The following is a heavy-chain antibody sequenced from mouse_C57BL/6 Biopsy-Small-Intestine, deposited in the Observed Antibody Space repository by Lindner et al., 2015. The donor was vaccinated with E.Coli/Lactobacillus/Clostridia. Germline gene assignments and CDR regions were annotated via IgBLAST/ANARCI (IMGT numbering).Heavy chain of an antibody. D-gene: IGHD1-1*01. J-gene: IGHJ2*01. Sequence: VQLQESGGGLVRPGGSLKLSCVVSGFTFSDYGMHWVRQAPEKGLEWIAYISSGSNTIYYADTVKGRFTISRDNAKNTLLLQMTSLRSEDTAMYYCARRGITTVENYFDYWGQGTTLTVSS. CDR2: ISSGSNTI. CDR1: GFTFSDYG. V-gene: IGHV5-17*01. CDR3: ARRGITTVENYFDY.